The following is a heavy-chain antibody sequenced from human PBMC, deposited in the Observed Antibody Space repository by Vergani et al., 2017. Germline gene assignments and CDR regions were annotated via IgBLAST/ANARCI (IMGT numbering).Heavy chain of an antibody. CDR1: GASIRSSNYY. D-gene: IGHD6-19*01. CDR2: IYYSGST. CDR3: ARHSTVEWLVKLGWIDP. J-gene: IGHJ5*02. Sequence: QLQLQESGPGLVKPSATLSLTCSVSGASIRSSNYYWGWIRPPPGKGLEWIASIYYSGSTYYNPSLMSRVPISVDTSKNQFSLKLSSVTAADTAVYFCARHSTVEWLVKLGWIDPWGQGILVTVSS. V-gene: IGHV4-39*01.